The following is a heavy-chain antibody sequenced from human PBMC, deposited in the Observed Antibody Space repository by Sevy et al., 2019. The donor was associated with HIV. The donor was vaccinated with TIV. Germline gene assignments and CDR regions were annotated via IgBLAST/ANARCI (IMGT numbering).Heavy chain of an antibody. CDR2: ISYDGSNK. CDR1: GFTFSSYG. CDR3: AKDHCRGLRCPGGDYFDY. J-gene: IGHJ4*02. V-gene: IGHV3-30*18. Sequence: PGGSLRLSCAASGFTFSSYGMHWVRQAPGKGLEWVAVISYDGSNKYYADSVKGRFTISRDNSKNTLYPQMNSLRAEDTAVYYCAKDHCRGLRCPGGDYFDYWGQGTLVTVSS. D-gene: IGHD4-17*01.